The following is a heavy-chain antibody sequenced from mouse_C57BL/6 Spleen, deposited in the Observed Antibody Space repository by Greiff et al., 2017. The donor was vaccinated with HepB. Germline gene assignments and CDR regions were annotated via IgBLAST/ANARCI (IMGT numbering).Heavy chain of an antibody. J-gene: IGHJ4*01. CDR1: GYTFTSYW. Sequence: VQLQQPGAELVRPGSSVKLSCKASGYTFTSYWMHWVKQRPIQGLEWIGNIDPSDSETHYNQKFKDKATLTVDKSSSTAYMQLSSLTSEDSAVYYCARGGLYTVVAPYAMDYWGQGTSVTVSS. D-gene: IGHD1-1*01. CDR3: ARGGLYTVVAPYAMDY. V-gene: IGHV1-52*01. CDR2: IDPSDSET.